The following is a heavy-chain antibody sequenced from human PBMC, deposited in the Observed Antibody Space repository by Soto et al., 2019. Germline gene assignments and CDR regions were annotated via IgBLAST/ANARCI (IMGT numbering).Heavy chain of an antibody. D-gene: IGHD3-3*01. V-gene: IGHV4-34*01. CDR1: GGSFSGYY. J-gene: IGHJ4*02. CDR3: ARGLSYYDFWSGYSRFDY. CDR2: INHSGST. Sequence: QVQLQQWGAGLLKPSETLSLTCAVYGGSFSGYYWSWIRQPPGKGLEWIGEINHSGSTNYNPSLMSRVTISVDTSKNQFSLKLSSVTAADTAVYYCARGLSYYDFWSGYSRFDYWGQGTLVTVSS.